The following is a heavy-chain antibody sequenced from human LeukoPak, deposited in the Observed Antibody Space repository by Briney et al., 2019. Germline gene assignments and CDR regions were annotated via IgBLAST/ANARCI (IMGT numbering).Heavy chain of an antibody. CDR3: ARHWAYCNGGTCYSFDD. J-gene: IGHJ4*02. V-gene: IGHV4-39*01. CDR1: GGSISSSSHY. Sequence: SETLSLTCIVSGGSISSSSHYRGWIRQPPGKGLEWIGSIYYSGSTYYSPSLKSRVTISVDTSKNQFSLKLRSVTAADTAVYHCARHWAYCNGGTCYSFDDWGQGTLVTVSS. CDR2: IYYSGST. D-gene: IGHD2-15*01.